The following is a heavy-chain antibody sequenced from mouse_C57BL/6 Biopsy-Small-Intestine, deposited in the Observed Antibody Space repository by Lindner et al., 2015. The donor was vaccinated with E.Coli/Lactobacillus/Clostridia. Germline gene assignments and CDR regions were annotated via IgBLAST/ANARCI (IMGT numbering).Heavy chain of an antibody. Sequence: VQLQESGGGLVQPGGSLSLSCAASGFTFTDYYMNWVRQPPGKALEWLGFIRNKANGYTTEYSASVKGRFTISRDYSQSILYLQMNALRAEDSAPYYCARSFDYWGQGTTLTVSS. V-gene: IGHV7-3*01. CDR2: IRNKANGYTT. J-gene: IGHJ2*01. CDR1: GFTFTDYY. CDR3: ARSFDY.